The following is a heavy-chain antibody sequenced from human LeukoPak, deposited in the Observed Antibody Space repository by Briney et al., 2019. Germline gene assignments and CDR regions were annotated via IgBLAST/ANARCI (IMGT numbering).Heavy chain of an antibody. CDR1: GGSISSGGYS. V-gene: IGHV4-61*08. CDR2: IYYSGST. J-gene: IGHJ4*02. Sequence: SETLSLTCAVSGGSISSGGYSWSWIRQPPGKGLEWIGYIYYSGSTNYNPSLKSRVTISVDTSKNQFSLKLSSVTAADTAVYYCARSVDTAMVTDYWGQGTLVTVSS. D-gene: IGHD5-18*01. CDR3: ARSVDTAMVTDY.